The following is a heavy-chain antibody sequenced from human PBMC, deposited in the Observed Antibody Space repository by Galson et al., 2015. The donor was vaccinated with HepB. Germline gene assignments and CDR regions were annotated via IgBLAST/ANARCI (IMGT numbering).Heavy chain of an antibody. Sequence: SVKVSCKASGYTFTGYYMHWVRQAPGQGLEWMGWINPNSGGTNYAQKFQGWVTMTRDTSISTAYMELSRLRSDDTAVYYCARARGYDSSGYSEAYFDYWGQGTLVTVSS. CDR1: GYTFTGYY. CDR3: ARARGYDSSGYSEAYFDY. V-gene: IGHV1-2*04. D-gene: IGHD3-22*01. CDR2: INPNSGGT. J-gene: IGHJ4*02.